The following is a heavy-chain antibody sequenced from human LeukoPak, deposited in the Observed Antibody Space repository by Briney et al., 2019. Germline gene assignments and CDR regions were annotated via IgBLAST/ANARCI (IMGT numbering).Heavy chain of an antibody. CDR1: GGSISSYY. D-gene: IGHD5-18*01. Sequence: PSETLSLTCTVSGGSISSYYWSWIRQPPGKGLEWIGYIYYSGSTNYNPSLKSRVTISVGTSKNQFSLKLSSVTAADTAVYYCARSLTAVVFDYWGQGTLVTVSS. CDR3: ARSLTAVVFDY. V-gene: IGHV4-59*08. CDR2: IYYSGST. J-gene: IGHJ4*02.